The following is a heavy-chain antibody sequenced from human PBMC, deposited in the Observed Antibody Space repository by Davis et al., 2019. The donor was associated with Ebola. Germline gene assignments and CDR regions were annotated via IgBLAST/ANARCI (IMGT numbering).Heavy chain of an antibody. CDR1: GSTFTSYW. CDR3: AREELVAALYYYYGMDV. Sequence: GGSLRPSCAASGSTFTSYWMSWLRQAPGKRLEWVANIKHDGSEKYYVDSVKGRFNISRDNAKNSLYLQMNSLRAEDTAVYYCAREELVAALYYYYGMDVWGQGTTVSVSS. D-gene: IGHD2-15*01. J-gene: IGHJ6*02. CDR2: IKHDGSEK. V-gene: IGHV3-7*01.